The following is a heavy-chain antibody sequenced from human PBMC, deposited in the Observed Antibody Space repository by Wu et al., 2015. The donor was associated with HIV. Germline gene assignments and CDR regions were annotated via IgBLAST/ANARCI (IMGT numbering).Heavy chain of an antibody. CDR1: GGTFSSYA. Sequence: QVQLVQSGAEVKKPGSSVKVSCKASGGTFSSYAISWVRQAPGQGLEWMGRIIPIFGTANYAQKFQGRVTITADESTSTAYMELSSLRSEDTAVYYCARSDSPYMTTVDPGCLLIIVGDQGTMVHRSLQ. V-gene: IGHV1-69*13. CDR2: IIPIFGTA. J-gene: IGHJ3*01. CDR3: ARSDSPYMTTVDPGCLLIIV. D-gene: IGHD4-17*01.